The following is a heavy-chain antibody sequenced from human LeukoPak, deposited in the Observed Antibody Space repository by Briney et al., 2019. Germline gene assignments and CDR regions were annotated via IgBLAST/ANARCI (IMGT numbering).Heavy chain of an antibody. CDR1: GFTFSSYA. D-gene: IGHD3-9*01. CDR2: ISYDGSNK. J-gene: IGHJ4*02. V-gene: IGHV3-30*04. Sequence: GRSLRLSCAASGFTFSSYAMHWVRQAPGKGLEWVAVISYDGSNKYYADSVKGRFTISRDNSKNTLYLQMNSLRAEDTAVYYCARAQTRYYDILTGSSFDYWGQGTLVTVSP. CDR3: ARAQTRYYDILTGSSFDY.